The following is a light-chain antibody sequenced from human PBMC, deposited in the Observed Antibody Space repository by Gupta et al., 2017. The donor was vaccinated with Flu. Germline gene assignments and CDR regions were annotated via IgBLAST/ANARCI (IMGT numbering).Light chain of an antibody. V-gene: IGLV3-1*01. J-gene: IGLJ2*01. CDR1: DLENKY. CDR2: QDI. Sequence: GSGDDLENKYVCCYQQKPGQSPVLVVYQDIKRPSGIPERLSGSNSGNTATLTISGTQAMDEAEYYCQAWDGSTVVFGGGTKLTVL. CDR3: QAWDGSTVV.